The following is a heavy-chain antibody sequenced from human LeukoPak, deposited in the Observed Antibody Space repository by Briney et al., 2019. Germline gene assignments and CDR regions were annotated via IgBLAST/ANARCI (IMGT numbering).Heavy chain of an antibody. J-gene: IGHJ4*02. Sequence: ASVKVSCKASGYTFTSYGISWVRQAPGQGLEWMGWISAYNGNTNYAQKLRGRVTMTTDTSTSTAYMELRSLRSDDTAVYYCAREGEYSSSPTFDYWGQGTLVTVSS. CDR2: ISAYNGNT. D-gene: IGHD6-6*01. CDR3: AREGEYSSSPTFDY. V-gene: IGHV1-18*01. CDR1: GYTFTSYG.